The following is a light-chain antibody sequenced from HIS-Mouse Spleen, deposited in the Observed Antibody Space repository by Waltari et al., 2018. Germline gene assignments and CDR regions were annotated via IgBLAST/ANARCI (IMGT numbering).Light chain of an antibody. J-gene: IGKJ2*01. CDR3: QQRSNWYT. CDR2: DAS. V-gene: IGKV3-11*01. Sequence: EIVLTQSPATLSLSPGERATLSCRASQSVSSYLAWYQQKPGQAPRLLIYDASNRATGIPAMFSGSRSETDFTLTISSLEPEDFAVYYCQQRSNWYTFGQGTKLEIK. CDR1: QSVSSY.